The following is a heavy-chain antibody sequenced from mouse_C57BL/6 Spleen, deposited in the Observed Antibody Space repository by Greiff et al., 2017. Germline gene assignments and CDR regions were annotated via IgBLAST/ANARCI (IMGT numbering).Heavy chain of an antibody. CDR2: ISSGGDYI. J-gene: IGHJ2*01. CDR1: GFTFSSYA. D-gene: IGHD2-3*01. Sequence: EVQRVESGEGLVKPGGSLKLSCAASGFTFSSYAMSWVRQTPEKRLEWVAYISSGGDYIYYADTVKGRFTISRDNARNTLYLQMSSLKSEDTAMYYCTRDGYYRNYFDYWGQGTTLTVSS. V-gene: IGHV5-9-1*02. CDR3: TRDGYYRNYFDY.